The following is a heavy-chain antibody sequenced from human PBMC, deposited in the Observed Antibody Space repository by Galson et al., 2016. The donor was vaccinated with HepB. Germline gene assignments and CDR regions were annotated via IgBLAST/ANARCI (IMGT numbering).Heavy chain of an antibody. J-gene: IGHJ4*02. CDR3: ARLATVTTPAFDY. Sequence: SVKVSCKASGYIFINYGISWVRQAPGQGLEWMGIINPRGGATIYAQKFRGSVTMTRDTSTSTVYMNLSSLRSEDTAVYYCARLATVTTPAFDYRGQGTLVTVPS. V-gene: IGHV1-46*01. CDR1: GYIFINYG. CDR2: INPRGGAT. D-gene: IGHD4-11*01.